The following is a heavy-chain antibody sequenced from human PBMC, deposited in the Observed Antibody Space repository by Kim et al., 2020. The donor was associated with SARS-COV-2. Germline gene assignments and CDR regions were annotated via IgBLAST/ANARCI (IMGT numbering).Heavy chain of an antibody. V-gene: IGHV1-46*01. J-gene: IGHJ4*02. D-gene: IGHD5-18*01. CDR3: ARSNSYGSTAFGY. Sequence: CAQKLQGRVTMTRDTSTSTGYMELSSLRSEDTAVYYCARSNSYGSTAFGYWGQGTLVTVSS.